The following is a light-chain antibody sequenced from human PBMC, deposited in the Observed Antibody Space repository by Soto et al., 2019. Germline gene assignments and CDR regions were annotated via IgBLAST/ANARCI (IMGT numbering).Light chain of an antibody. CDR2: DSS. CDR3: QHYDHLPLS. Sequence: DIQMTQSPSSLSASVGDRVTITCQASQGINNYLNWYQQKPGKAPELLIYDSSSLKTGVPSRFSVSGSETDFTITISSLQPDDVATYYCQHYDHLPLSFVGGTKIEIK. V-gene: IGKV1-33*01. CDR1: QGINNY. J-gene: IGKJ4*01.